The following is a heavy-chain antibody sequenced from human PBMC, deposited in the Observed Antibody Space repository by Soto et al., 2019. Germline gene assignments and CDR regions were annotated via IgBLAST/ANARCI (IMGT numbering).Heavy chain of an antibody. D-gene: IGHD3-22*01. CDR1: GFTFSSYA. Sequence: QVQLVESGVGVVQPGRSLRLSCAASGFTFSSYAMHWVRQAPGKGLEWVAVISYDGSNKYYADSVKGRFTISRDNSKNTLYLQMNSLRAEDSAVYYCARDPSSGYYNPQGIDWYFDLWGRGTLVTVSS. CDR3: ARDPSSGYYNPQGIDWYFDL. J-gene: IGHJ2*01. CDR2: ISYDGSNK. V-gene: IGHV3-30-3*01.